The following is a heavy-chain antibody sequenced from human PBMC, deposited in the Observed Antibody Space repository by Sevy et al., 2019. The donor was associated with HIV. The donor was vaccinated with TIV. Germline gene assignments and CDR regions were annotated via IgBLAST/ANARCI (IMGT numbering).Heavy chain of an antibody. CDR3: AREAYYYDSREANCFDP. Sequence: GGSLRLSCKTSGFTFSTYAMHWVRQAPGKGLEWVASISRTPATTYYADSVRDRFTISRDNAKNSLYLEMNSLREEDTAVYYCAREAYYYDSREANCFDPWGQGTLVTVPS. J-gene: IGHJ5*02. V-gene: IGHV3-48*02. CDR2: ISRTPATT. CDR1: GFTFSTYA. D-gene: IGHD3-22*01.